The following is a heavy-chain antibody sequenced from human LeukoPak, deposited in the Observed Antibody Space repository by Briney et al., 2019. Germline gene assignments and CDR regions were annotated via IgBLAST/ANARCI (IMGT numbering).Heavy chain of an antibody. V-gene: IGHV4-59*08. CDR3: ARALYGDYVRDWFDH. D-gene: IGHD4-17*01. CDR2: IHNSVNI. J-gene: IGHJ5*02. CDR1: GDSISNYY. Sequence: SETLSLTCTVSGDSISNYYWSWIRLAPGKGLEWIGNIHNSVNINYNPALKSRVTILIDTSKNQFSLRLSSVTAADTAVYYCARALYGDYVRDWFDHWGQGTLVTVSS.